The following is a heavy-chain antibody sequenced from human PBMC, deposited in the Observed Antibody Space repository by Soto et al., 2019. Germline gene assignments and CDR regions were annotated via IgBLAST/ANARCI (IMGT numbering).Heavy chain of an antibody. V-gene: IGHV3-11*06. CDR3: ARDKTLIVVVTAAYYFDY. D-gene: IGHD2-21*02. J-gene: IGHJ4*02. Sequence: GGSLRLSCAASGFTFSDYYMSWIRQAPGKGLEWVSYISSSSSYTNYADSVKGRFTISRDNAKNSLYLQMNSLRAEDTAVYYCARDKTLIVVVTAAYYFDYWGQGTLVTVSS. CDR1: GFTFSDYY. CDR2: ISSSSSYT.